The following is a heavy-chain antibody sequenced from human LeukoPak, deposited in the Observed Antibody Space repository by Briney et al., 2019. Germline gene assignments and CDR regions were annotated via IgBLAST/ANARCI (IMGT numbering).Heavy chain of an antibody. Sequence: SETLSLTCTVSGGSISSYYWSWVRQSPGKGLEWIGYIYYSGSTNNNPSLKSRVTISVDTSKNQFSLKLSSVTAADTAVYYCAGGGYSYYYMDVWGKGTTVTISS. CDR1: GGSISSYY. CDR3: AGGGYSYYYMDV. D-gene: IGHD5-18*01. J-gene: IGHJ6*03. V-gene: IGHV4-59*01. CDR2: IYYSGST.